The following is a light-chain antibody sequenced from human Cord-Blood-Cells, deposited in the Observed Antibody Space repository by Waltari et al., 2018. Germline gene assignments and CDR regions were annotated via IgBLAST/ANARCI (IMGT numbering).Light chain of an antibody. CDR1: QSVLYSSNNKKY. V-gene: IGKV4-1*01. CDR2: WAS. Sequence: DIVMTQSPDSLAVSLGERATINCKSSQSVLYSSNNKKYLAWYQHKPGQPPKLLIYWASTRESGVPDRFSGSGYETDFTLTISSLQAEDVAVYYCQQYYSAPFTFGAGTKVDIK. J-gene: IGKJ3*01. CDR3: QQYYSAPFT.